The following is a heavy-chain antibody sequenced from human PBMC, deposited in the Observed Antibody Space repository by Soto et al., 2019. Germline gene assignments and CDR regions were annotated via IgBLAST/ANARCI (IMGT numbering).Heavy chain of an antibody. CDR1: GFTFSDYY. CDR3: ARDSGRKTIAAFIHHQREYYFDY. Sequence: QVQLVESGGGLVKPGGSLRLSCAASGFTFSDYYMSWIRQAPGKGLEWVSYISSSGSTIYYADSVKGRFTISRDNAKNSLYLQMNSLRAEDTAVYYCARDSGRKTIAAFIHHQREYYFDYWGQGTLVTVSS. J-gene: IGHJ4*02. D-gene: IGHD6-13*01. V-gene: IGHV3-11*01. CDR2: ISSSGSTI.